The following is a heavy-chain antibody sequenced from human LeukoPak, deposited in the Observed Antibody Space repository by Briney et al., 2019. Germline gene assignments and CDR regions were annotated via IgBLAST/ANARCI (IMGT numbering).Heavy chain of an antibody. V-gene: IGHV3-11*04. CDR2: SSSSGSTI. J-gene: IGHJ3*02. CDR3: AREVPAAMSGFRDAFDI. CDR1: GYTFSDYY. D-gene: IGHD2-2*01. Sequence: GGSLRLFCAASGYTFSDYYMSWIRQAPGKGLEWVSYSSSSGSTIYYADSVKGRFTISRDNAKNSLYLQMNSLRAEDTAVYYCAREVPAAMSGFRDAFDIWGQGTMVTVSS.